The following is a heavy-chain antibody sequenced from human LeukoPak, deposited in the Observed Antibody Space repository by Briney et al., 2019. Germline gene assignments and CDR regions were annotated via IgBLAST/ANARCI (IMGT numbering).Heavy chain of an antibody. CDR3: AKQSVYGFFQE. J-gene: IGHJ1*01. Sequence: GRSLRLSCATSVFAFYDYAMNCVRQIPGRGLGWGSGICWNSDKLDYTDSVKGRFTISRDNAKNSLYLQMNSLREEDTALYYCAKQSVYGFFQEWGQGTQVTVSS. CDR2: ICWNSDKL. CDR1: VFAFYDYA. V-gene: IGHV3-9*01. D-gene: IGHD2-2*03.